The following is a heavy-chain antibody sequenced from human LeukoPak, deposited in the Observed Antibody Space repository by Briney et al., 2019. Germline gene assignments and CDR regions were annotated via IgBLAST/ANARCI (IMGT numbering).Heavy chain of an antibody. Sequence: PGGSLRLSCAASGFTFSLYTMHWVRQAPGKGLEWVAVISYDGSDKYYADSVKGRFTISRDNSRNTLFLQMNSLRAEDTAVYFCARDVGGGDTFDYWGRGTLVTVSS. J-gene: IGHJ4*02. CDR2: ISYDGSDK. CDR1: GFTFSLYT. CDR3: ARDVGGGDTFDY. D-gene: IGHD2-21*02. V-gene: IGHV3-30*04.